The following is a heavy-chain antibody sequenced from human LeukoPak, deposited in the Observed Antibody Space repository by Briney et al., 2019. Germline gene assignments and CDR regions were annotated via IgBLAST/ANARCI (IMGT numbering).Heavy chain of an antibody. D-gene: IGHD2-15*01. J-gene: IGHJ4*02. CDR1: GFTFSDYY. V-gene: IGHV3-11*04. Sequence: GSLRLSCAASGFTFSDYYMSWIRQAPGKGLEWVSYIRSSGSTIYYADSVKGRFTISRDNSKNMLYLQMNSLRAEDTAVYYCAKEYRYCSGASCSNTFDYWGQGTLVTVSS. CDR3: AKEYRYCSGASCSNTFDY. CDR2: IRSSGSTI.